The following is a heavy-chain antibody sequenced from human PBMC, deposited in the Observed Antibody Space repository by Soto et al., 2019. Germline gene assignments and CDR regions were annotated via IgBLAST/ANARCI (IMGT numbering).Heavy chain of an antibody. CDR3: ARDRTVTTCIDY. D-gene: IGHD4-17*01. V-gene: IGHV3-7*01. Sequence: EVQLVESGGALVQPGGSLRLSCAASGFSFSSYWTSWVRQAPGKGLEWVANIKQDGSEKYYVDSVKGRFTISRDNAKNSLYLQMNSLRAEDTAVYYCARDRTVTTCIDYWGQGTLVTVSS. CDR1: GFSFSSYW. CDR2: IKQDGSEK. J-gene: IGHJ4*02.